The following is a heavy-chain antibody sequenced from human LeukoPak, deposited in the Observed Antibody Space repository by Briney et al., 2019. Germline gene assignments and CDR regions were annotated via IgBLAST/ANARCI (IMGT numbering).Heavy chain of an antibody. CDR2: MNTNSGDT. J-gene: IGHJ4*02. CDR3: VSLNQVTSVDY. CDR1: GYTFTAYH. Sequence: ASVKVSCKASGYTFTAYHIHWVRQAPGQGLEWMGWMNTNSGDTNYAQKLQGRVTMTRDTSSNTAYMELSSLRSDDTAVYFCVSLNQVTSVDYWGQGTLVAVSS. V-gene: IGHV1-2*02. D-gene: IGHD4-17*01.